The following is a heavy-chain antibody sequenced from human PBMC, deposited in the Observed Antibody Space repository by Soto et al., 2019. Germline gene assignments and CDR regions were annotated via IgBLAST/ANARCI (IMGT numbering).Heavy chain of an antibody. J-gene: IGHJ4*02. CDR2: IYYSGRT. Sequence: PSETLSLTCTVSGGSISSSSYYWAWIRQPPGKGLEWIGRIYYSGRTYYNASLKSRVIILVDTSKNQFSLKLSSVTAADTAIYYCARSRSGSFDYWGQGTLVTVSS. CDR3: ARSRSGSFDY. D-gene: IGHD1-26*01. CDR1: GGSISSSSYY. V-gene: IGHV4-39*01.